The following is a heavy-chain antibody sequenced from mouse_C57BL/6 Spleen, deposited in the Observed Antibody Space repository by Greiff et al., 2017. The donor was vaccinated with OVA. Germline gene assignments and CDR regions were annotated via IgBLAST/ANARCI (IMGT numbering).Heavy chain of an antibody. Sequence: EVKLVESGPGLVKPSQSLSLTCSVTGYSITSGYYWNWIRQFPGNKLEWMGYISYDGSNNYNPSLKNRISITRDTSKNQFFLKLNSVTTEDTATYYCARMTVVEYFDYWGQGTTLTVSS. CDR2: ISYDGSN. J-gene: IGHJ2*01. CDR3: ARMTVVEYFDY. CDR1: GYSITSGYY. D-gene: IGHD1-1*01. V-gene: IGHV3-6*01.